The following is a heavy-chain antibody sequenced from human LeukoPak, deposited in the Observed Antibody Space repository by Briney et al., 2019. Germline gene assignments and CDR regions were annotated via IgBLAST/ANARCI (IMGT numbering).Heavy chain of an antibody. CDR2: IYYVGST. J-gene: IGHJ4*02. CDR3: AREMSIVGPTRFDY. CDR1: GGSISSSSYY. V-gene: IGHV4-39*02. D-gene: IGHD1-26*01. Sequence: SETLSLTCTVSGGSISSSSYYWGWIRQPPGKGLEWIGSIYYVGSTYYDPSLKSRVTISVDTSKNQLSLKLSSVTAADTAVYYCAREMSIVGPTRFDYWGQGTLVTVSS.